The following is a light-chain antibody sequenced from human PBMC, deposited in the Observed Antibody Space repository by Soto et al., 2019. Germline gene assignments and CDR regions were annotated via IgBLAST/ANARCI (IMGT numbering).Light chain of an antibody. CDR2: EDN. CDR3: QSYDSSNHVV. CDR1: SGSIASNY. J-gene: IGLJ2*01. Sequence: NFMLTQPHSVSECPGKTVTISCTRSSGSIASNYVQWYQQRPGSAPTTVIYEDNQRPSGVPDRSSGSIDSSSNSASLTISGLKTEDEADYYCQSYDSSNHVVFGGGTKLTVL. V-gene: IGLV6-57*03.